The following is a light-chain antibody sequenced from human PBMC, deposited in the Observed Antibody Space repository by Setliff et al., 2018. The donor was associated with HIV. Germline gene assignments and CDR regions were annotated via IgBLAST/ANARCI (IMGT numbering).Light chain of an antibody. CDR2: NTA. CDR3: LLYYGTWV. Sequence: QAVVTQEPSLTVSTGGTVTLTCASNSGAVTSGNYPNWFQQKPGQAPRVMIYNTANKHSWTPARFSGSLLGGKAALTLSGVQPEDEADYYCLLYYGTWVFGGGTKVTVL. CDR1: SGAVTSGNY. J-gene: IGLJ3*02. V-gene: IGLV7-43*01.